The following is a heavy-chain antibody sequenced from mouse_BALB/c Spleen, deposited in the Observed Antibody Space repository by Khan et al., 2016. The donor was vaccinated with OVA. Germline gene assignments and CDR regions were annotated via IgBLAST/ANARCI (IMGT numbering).Heavy chain of an antibody. V-gene: IGHV5-12-1*01. CDR1: GFAFSSYD. Sequence: EVELVESGGGLVKPGGSLKLSCAATGFAFSSYDMSWVRQTPEKRLEWVAFISIGGGTTYYPDTVKGRFTISRDNAKNTLYVQMNSLKSEDTAMCYWIRPHSVGSNYYFDYWGQGTTLTVS. J-gene: IGHJ2*01. CDR2: ISIGGGTT. CDR3: IRPHSVGSNYYFDY. D-gene: IGHD1-1*01.